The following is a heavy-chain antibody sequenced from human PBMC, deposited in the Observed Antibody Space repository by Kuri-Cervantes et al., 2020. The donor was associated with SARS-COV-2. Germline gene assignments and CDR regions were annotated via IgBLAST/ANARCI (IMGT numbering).Heavy chain of an antibody. CDR1: GFNFSSYG. CDR2: ISYDGSNK. Sequence: GGSLRLSCAASGFNFSSYGMHWVRQAPGKGLEWVAVISYDGSNKYYADSVKGRFTISRDNSKNTLYLQMNSLRAEDTAVYYCAKDPGASGWYGLDYWGQGTLVTVSS. D-gene: IGHD6-13*01. J-gene: IGHJ4*02. V-gene: IGHV3-30*18. CDR3: AKDPGASGWYGLDY.